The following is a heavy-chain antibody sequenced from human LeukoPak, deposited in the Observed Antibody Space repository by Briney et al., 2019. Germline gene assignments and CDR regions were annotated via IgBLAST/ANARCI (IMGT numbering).Heavy chain of an antibody. CDR3: ARTEYYYDSSGYEN. V-gene: IGHV1-69*04. Sequence: SVKVSCKASGGTVNSFAISWVRQAPGQGLEWMGRIIPILGIANYAQKFQGRVTITADKSTSTAYMELSSLRSEDTAVYYCARTEYYYDSSGYENWGQGTLVTVSS. J-gene: IGHJ4*02. D-gene: IGHD3-22*01. CDR2: IIPILGIA. CDR1: GGTVNSFA.